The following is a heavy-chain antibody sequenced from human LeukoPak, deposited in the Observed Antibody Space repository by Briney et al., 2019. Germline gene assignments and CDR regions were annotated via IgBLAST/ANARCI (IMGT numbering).Heavy chain of an antibody. Sequence: SETLSLTCAVSADSFSSHYWTWIRQPPRKGLEWIGYISYIGSTNYNPPLKSRVTISIDTSKNQFSLKLSSVTAADTAVYYCARDLVTVTKGFDIWGQGTMVSVSS. D-gene: IGHD4-17*01. CDR1: ADSFSSHY. CDR3: ARDLVTVTKGFDI. V-gene: IGHV4-59*11. CDR2: ISYIGST. J-gene: IGHJ3*02.